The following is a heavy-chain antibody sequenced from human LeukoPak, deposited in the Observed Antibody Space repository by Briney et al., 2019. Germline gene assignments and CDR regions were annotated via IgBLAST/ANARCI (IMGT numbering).Heavy chain of an antibody. Sequence: NPSETLSLTCAVYGGSFSGYYWSWLRQAPGKGLEWIGEINHSGNTNYNPSLKSRVTISVDTSKNQFSLKLSSVTAADTAVYYCVTEPGYCTGGRCYGGWFDPWGQGTLVTVSS. CDR2: INHSGNT. CDR1: GGSFSGYY. CDR3: VTEPGYCTGGRCYGGWFDP. V-gene: IGHV4-34*01. D-gene: IGHD2-15*01. J-gene: IGHJ5*02.